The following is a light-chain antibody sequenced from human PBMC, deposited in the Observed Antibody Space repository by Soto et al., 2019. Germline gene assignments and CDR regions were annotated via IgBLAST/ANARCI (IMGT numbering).Light chain of an antibody. CDR1: SAYSNYK. J-gene: IGLJ1*01. CDR2: VGTGGIVG. CDR3: GADHGSGSNFVYV. Sequence: QSVLTQPPSASASLGASVTLTCTLSSAYSNYKVDWYQQRPGKGPRFVMRVGTGGIVGSKGDGIPDRFSVLGSGLNRYLTIKNIQEEDESAYHCGADHGSGSNFVYVFGTGTKLTVL. V-gene: IGLV9-49*01.